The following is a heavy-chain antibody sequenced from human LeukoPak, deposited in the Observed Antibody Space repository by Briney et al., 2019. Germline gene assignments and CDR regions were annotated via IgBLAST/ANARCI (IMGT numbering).Heavy chain of an antibody. V-gene: IGHV4-30-4*08. Sequence: PSETLSLTCTVSGGSISSGDYYWSWIRQPPGKGLEWIGYIYYSGSTYYNPSLKSRVTISVDTSKNQFSLKLSSVTAADTAVYYCAGSRVSITIFGVVIHDAFDIWGQGTMVTVSS. D-gene: IGHD3-3*01. CDR3: AGSRVSITIFGVVIHDAFDI. CDR2: IYYSGST. CDR1: GGSISSGDYY. J-gene: IGHJ3*02.